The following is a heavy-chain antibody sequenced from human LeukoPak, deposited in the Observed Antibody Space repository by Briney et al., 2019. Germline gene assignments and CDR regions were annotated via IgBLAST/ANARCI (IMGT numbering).Heavy chain of an antibody. Sequence: GGSLRLSCAASGFTVSNNYMSWVRQAPGKGLEWVLFISTSSSYIHNADSVEGRFTISRDNAENSLYLQMNSLRAEDTAVYYCARAAIAAARIYYYMDVWGKGTTVTVSS. D-gene: IGHD6-13*01. CDR1: GFTVSNNY. CDR2: ISTSSSYI. CDR3: ARAAIAAARIYYYMDV. J-gene: IGHJ6*03. V-gene: IGHV3-21*01.